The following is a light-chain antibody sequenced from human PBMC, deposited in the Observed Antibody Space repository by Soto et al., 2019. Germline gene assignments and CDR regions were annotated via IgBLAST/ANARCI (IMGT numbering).Light chain of an antibody. V-gene: IGKV3-15*01. CDR3: QQYHIWPPWT. J-gene: IGKJ1*01. Sequence: EIVLTQSPGTLSLSAGERSTLSCRVSQSIRSNLAWYQQRPGQAPRLLMYGASTRADGIPARFTGSGSGTEFTLTISSLQSEDFAVYYCQQYHIWPPWTSGQGTKVDI. CDR1: QSIRSN. CDR2: GAS.